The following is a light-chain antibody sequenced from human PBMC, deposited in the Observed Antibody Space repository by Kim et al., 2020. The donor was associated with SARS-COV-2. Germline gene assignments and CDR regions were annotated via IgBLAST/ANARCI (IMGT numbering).Light chain of an antibody. Sequence: DIQMTQSPSTLSASVGDRVTITCRASQRISSWLAWYQQKPGKAPKLLIYKASSVESGVPSRFSGSGSGTEFALTISSLQPDDFATYFCQQYVSYPYTFGQGTKLEI. CDR3: QQYVSYPYT. J-gene: IGKJ2*01. CDR2: KAS. CDR1: QRISSW. V-gene: IGKV1-5*03.